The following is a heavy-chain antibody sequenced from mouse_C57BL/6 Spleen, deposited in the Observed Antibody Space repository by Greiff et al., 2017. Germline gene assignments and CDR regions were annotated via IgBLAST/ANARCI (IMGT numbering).Heavy chain of an antibody. CDR3: ARWNYYGSSYGYAMDD. D-gene: IGHD1-1*01. J-gene: IGHJ4*01. CDR1: GYTFTSYD. CDR2: IYPRDGST. V-gene: IGHV1-85*01. Sequence: VKLVESGPELVKPGASVKLSCKASGYTFTSYDINWVKQRPGQGLEWIGWIYPRDGSTKYNEKFKGKATLTVDTSSSTAYMELHSLTSEDSAVYFCARWNYYGSSYGYAMDDWGQGTSVTVSS.